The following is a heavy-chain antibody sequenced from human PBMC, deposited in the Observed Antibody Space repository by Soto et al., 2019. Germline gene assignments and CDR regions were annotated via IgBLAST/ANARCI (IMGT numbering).Heavy chain of an antibody. V-gene: IGHV4-59*01. J-gene: IGHJ4*02. CDR1: GGSISSYY. Sequence: TLSLTCTVSGGSISSYYWSWIRQPPGKGLEWIGYIYYSGSTNYNPSLKSRVTISVDTSKNQFSLKLSSVTAADTAVYYCAREYSSSSVGFYFDYWGLGTLVTVSS. CDR2: IYYSGST. D-gene: IGHD6-6*01. CDR3: AREYSSSSVGFYFDY.